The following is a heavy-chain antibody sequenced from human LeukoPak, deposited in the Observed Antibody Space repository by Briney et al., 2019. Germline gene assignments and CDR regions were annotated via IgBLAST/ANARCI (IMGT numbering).Heavy chain of an antibody. CDR2: IYSGGST. J-gene: IGHJ4*02. CDR1: GFTVSNNL. CDR3: AGSRYGDYYVDY. D-gene: IGHD4-17*01. V-gene: IGHV3-53*04. Sequence: SGGSLRLSCAASGFTVSNNLLSWVPQAPGKGLEWVSVIYSGGSTDYGDSVKGRFTISRHNSKNTLYLQMNSLRAEDTAVYYCAGSRYGDYYVDYWGQGTLVTVSS.